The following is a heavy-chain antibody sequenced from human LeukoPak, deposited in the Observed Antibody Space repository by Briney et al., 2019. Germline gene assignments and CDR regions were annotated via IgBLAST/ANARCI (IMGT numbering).Heavy chain of an antibody. D-gene: IGHD3-10*01. CDR1: GFTFSSYW. CDR2: IQQDGSDQ. V-gene: IGHV3-7*01. CDR3: ARSFLMSFGELLSGGFDV. J-gene: IGHJ3*01. Sequence: GGSLRLSCAASGFTFSSYWMSWLRQAPGKGLEWVANIQQDGSDQYYEDSVKGRFTISRDNAKDSLFLQMNSLRAEDTAVYFCARSFLMSFGELLSGGFDVWGQGAMVTVSS.